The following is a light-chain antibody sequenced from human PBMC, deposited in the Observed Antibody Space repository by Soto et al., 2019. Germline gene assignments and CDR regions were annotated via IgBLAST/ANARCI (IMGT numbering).Light chain of an antibody. CDR3: QQYYSYPWT. CDR2: AAS. J-gene: IGKJ1*01. Sequence: AIRMTQSPSSFSASRGDIVTITCRASQGISSYLAWYQQKPGKAPKLLIYAASTLQSGVPSRFSGSGSGTDFTLTISCLQSEDFATYYCQQYYSYPWTFGQGTKVDI. CDR1: QGISSY. V-gene: IGKV1-8*01.